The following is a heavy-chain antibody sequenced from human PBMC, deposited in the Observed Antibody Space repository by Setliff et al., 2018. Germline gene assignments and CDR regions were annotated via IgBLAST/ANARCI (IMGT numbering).Heavy chain of an antibody. V-gene: IGHV3-48*01. D-gene: IGHD3-9*01. CDR3: ARDIDTTSHYGMFDY. CDR1: GITFSIYS. Sequence: GGSLRLSCAASGITFSIYSMNWVRQAPGKGPEWVSYISSGSLIIYYADSVKGRFTISRDNAKNSVYLQVNSLRAEDTAVYHCARDIDTTSHYGMFDYWGQGALVTVSS. J-gene: IGHJ4*02. CDR2: ISSGSLII.